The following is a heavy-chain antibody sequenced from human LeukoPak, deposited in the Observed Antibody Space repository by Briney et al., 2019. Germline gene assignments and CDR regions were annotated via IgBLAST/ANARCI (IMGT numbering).Heavy chain of an antibody. D-gene: IGHD1-26*01. J-gene: IGHJ6*03. CDR1: GGSISSYY. V-gene: IGHV4-59*12. Sequence: SETLSLTCTVSGGSISSYYWSWIRQPPGKGLEWIGYIYYSGSTNYNPSLKSRVTMSVDTTKNQFSLKLSSVTAADTAVYYCARAVASGASYYYMDVWGKGTTVTVSS. CDR2: IYYSGST. CDR3: ARAVASGASYYYMDV.